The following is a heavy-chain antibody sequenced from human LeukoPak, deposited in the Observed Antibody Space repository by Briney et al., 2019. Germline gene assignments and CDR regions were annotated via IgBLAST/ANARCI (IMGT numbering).Heavy chain of an antibody. CDR2: ISGSGGST. CDR3: ARSRDGYNFDYFDY. CDR1: GFTFSSYA. Sequence: PGGSLRLSCAASGFTFSSYAMSWVRQAPGKGLEWVSAISGSGGSTYYADSVKGRLTISRDNSKSTLYLQMYSLRAEDTAVYYCARSRDGYNFDYFDYWGQGTLVTVSS. D-gene: IGHD5-24*01. J-gene: IGHJ4*02. V-gene: IGHV3-23*01.